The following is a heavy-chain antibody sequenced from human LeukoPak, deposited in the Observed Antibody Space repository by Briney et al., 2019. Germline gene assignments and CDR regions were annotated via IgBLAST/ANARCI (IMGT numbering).Heavy chain of an antibody. V-gene: IGHV1-2*02. Sequence: ASVKVSCKASGYTFTGYYMHWVRQAPGQGLEWMGWINPNSGGTNYAQKFQGRVTMTRDTSISTAYMELSRLRSDDTAVYYCARGKTGYYSDRYNWFDPWGQGTLVTVSS. D-gene: IGHD3-9*01. CDR3: ARGKTGYYSDRYNWFDP. CDR1: GYTFTGYY. CDR2: INPNSGGT. J-gene: IGHJ5*02.